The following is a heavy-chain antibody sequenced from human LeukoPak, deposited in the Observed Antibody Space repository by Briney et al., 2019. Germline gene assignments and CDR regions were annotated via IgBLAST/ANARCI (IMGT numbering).Heavy chain of an antibody. CDR2: ISSDGNDK. Sequence: GGSLRLSCAVSGVTFRSYGMHWVRQAPGKGLELVALISSDGNDKLYGDSVRGRFTISRDDSKSTLYLQMNSLRAEDTAVYYCTTKVTRGNSGDDYDDWGQGTLVTVSS. CDR3: TTKVTRGNSGDDYDD. D-gene: IGHD5-12*01. V-gene: IGHV3-30*03. CDR1: GVTFRSYG. J-gene: IGHJ4*02.